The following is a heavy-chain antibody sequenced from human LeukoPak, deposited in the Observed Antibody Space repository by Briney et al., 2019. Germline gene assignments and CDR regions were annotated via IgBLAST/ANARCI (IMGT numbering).Heavy chain of an antibody. CDR2: ITTTGDRI. J-gene: IGHJ4*02. CDR3: ARDPYDILTGYWVNFDY. CDR1: GFTFSSYE. Sequence: PGGSLRLSCEASGFTFSSYEMNWVRQAPGKGLEWISYITTTGDRIQYADSVKGRFTISRDNAKNTLYLQMNSLRAEDTAVYYCARDPYDILTGYWVNFDYWGQGTLVTVSS. D-gene: IGHD3-9*01. V-gene: IGHV3-48*03.